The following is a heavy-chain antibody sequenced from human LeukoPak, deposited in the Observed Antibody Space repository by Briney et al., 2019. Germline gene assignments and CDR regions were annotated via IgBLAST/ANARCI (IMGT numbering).Heavy chain of an antibody. CDR2: ISSSGSTI. D-gene: IGHD6-19*01. V-gene: IGHV3-11*01. J-gene: IGHJ4*02. CDR1: GFTFSDYY. Sequence: PGGSLRLSCAASGFTFSDYYMSWIRQAPGKGLEWVSYISSSGSTIYYADSVKGRFTISRDNAKNSLYLQMNSLRAEDTAVYYCASFSPYSSGWYNYWGQGTLVTVSS. CDR3: ASFSPYSSGWYNY.